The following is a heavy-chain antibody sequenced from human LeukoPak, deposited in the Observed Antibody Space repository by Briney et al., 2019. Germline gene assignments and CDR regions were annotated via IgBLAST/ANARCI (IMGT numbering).Heavy chain of an antibody. Sequence: SQTLSLTCTVSGGSISSGDYYWSWIRQPPGKGLEWIGYFYYSGSTYYNPSLKSRVTISVDTSKNQFSLKLSSVTAADTAVYYCARHCSSTSCYPLSAFDIWGQGTMVTVSS. D-gene: IGHD2-2*01. CDR2: FYYSGST. CDR3: ARHCSSTSCYPLSAFDI. CDR1: GGSISSGDYY. J-gene: IGHJ3*02. V-gene: IGHV4-30-4*08.